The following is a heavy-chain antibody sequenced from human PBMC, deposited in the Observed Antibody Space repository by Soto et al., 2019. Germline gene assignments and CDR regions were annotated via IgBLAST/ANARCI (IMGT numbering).Heavy chain of an antibody. V-gene: IGHV3-33*08. J-gene: IGHJ3*02. D-gene: IGHD3-22*01. Sequence: GSLRLSCAASGFTFTSYGMHWVRQAPGKGLEWVAVIWYDGSNKYYADSVKGRFTISRDNSKNTLYLQMNSLRAEDTAVYYCARETDYYDSSGYPRTGAFDIWGQGTMVTVSS. CDR3: ARETDYYDSSGYPRTGAFDI. CDR2: IWYDGSNK. CDR1: GFTFTSYG.